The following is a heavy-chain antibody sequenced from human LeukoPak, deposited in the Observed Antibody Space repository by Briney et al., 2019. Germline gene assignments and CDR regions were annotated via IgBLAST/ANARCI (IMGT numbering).Heavy chain of an antibody. D-gene: IGHD2-2*01. CDR3: AKASVPAAMSGGEDDY. CDR1: GFTFSSYA. CDR2: ISGSGGST. J-gene: IGHJ4*02. Sequence: GGSLRLSCAASGFTFSSYAMSWVRQAPGKGLEWVSAISGSGGSTYYADSVKGRFTISRDNSKNTLYLQMNSLRAEDTAVYYCAKASVPAAMSGGEDDYWGQGTLVTVSS. V-gene: IGHV3-23*01.